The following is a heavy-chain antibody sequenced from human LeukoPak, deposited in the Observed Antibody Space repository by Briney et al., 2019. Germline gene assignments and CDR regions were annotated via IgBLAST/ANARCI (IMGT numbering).Heavy chain of an antibody. D-gene: IGHD2-15*01. J-gene: IGHJ4*02. CDR1: GGSISSYY. CDR3: AREGGYCSGGSCYGLHYFDY. Sequence: SETLSLTCTVSGGSISSYYWSWIRQPPGKGLEWIGYIYYSGSTNYNPSLKSRVTISVDTSKDQFSLKLSSVTAADTAVYYCAREGGYCSGGSCYGLHYFDYWGQGTLVTVSS. CDR2: IYYSGST. V-gene: IGHV4-59*01.